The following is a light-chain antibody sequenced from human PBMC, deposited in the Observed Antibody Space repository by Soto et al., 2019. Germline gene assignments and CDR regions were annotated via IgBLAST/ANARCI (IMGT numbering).Light chain of an antibody. J-gene: IGKJ1*01. Sequence: EIVLTQSPGTLSFSPGERATLSCRASQSVSSTSLAWYQQKPGQAPRLLIYGASNRATGIPDRFSGSGSGKDLTLTISRLEPEDFAVYYCQQYDGSPPWTFGLGTKVEFK. CDR1: QSVSSTS. V-gene: IGKV3-20*01. CDR2: GAS. CDR3: QQYDGSPPWT.